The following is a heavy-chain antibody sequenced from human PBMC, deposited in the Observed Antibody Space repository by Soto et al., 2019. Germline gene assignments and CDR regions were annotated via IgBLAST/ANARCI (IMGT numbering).Heavy chain of an antibody. V-gene: IGHV1-18*01. CDR3: ARLWFGEKYNWFDP. Sequence: ASVKVSCKASGYTFTSYGISWVRQAPGQGLEWMGWISAYNGNTNYAQKLQGRVTMTTDTSTSTAYMELRSLRSDDTAVYYCARLWFGEKYNWFDPWGQGTLVTVSS. D-gene: IGHD3-10*01. CDR2: ISAYNGNT. J-gene: IGHJ5*02. CDR1: GYTFTSYG.